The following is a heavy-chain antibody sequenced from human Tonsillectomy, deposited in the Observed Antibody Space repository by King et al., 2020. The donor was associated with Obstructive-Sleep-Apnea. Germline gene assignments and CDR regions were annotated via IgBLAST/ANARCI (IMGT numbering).Heavy chain of an antibody. CDR2: IYYSGST. CDR1: GGSISSYY. D-gene: IGHD3-10*01. Sequence: VQLQESGPGLVKPSETLSLTCTVSGGSISSYYWSWLRQPPGKGLEWIGYIYYSGSTNYNPSLKSRVTISVDTSKNQFSLKLSSVTAADTAVYYCARDRWPIMVRGGWFDPWGQGTLVTVSS. J-gene: IGHJ5*02. CDR3: ARDRWPIMVRGGWFDP. V-gene: IGHV4-59*01.